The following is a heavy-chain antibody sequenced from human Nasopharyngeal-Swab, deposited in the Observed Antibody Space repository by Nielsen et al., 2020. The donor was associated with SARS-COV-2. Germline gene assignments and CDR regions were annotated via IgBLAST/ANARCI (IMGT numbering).Heavy chain of an antibody. Sequence: SETLSLTCTVSGGSISSSSYYWGWIRQPPGKGLEWIGSIYYSGSTYYHPSLKSRVTISVDTSKNQFSLKLSSVTAADTAVYYCARHQGGLGIVPAAEFDYWGQGTLVTVSS. CDR3: ARHQGGLGIVPAAEFDY. V-gene: IGHV4-39*01. CDR2: IYYSGST. J-gene: IGHJ4*02. CDR1: GGSISSSSYY. D-gene: IGHD2-2*01.